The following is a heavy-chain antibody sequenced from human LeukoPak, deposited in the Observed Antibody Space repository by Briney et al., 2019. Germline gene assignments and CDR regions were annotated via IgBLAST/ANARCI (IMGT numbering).Heavy chain of an antibody. Sequence: ETLSLTCAVYGVSFSGYYWSWVRQAPGKGLEWVANIKQDGNEKYYVDSVKGRFTISRDNAKNSLYLQMNSLRAEDTAVYYCARVYSSSSGKNAFDIWGQGTMVTVSS. CDR3: ARVYSSSSGKNAFDI. CDR2: IKQDGNEK. D-gene: IGHD6-6*01. V-gene: IGHV3-7*03. CDR1: GVSFSGYY. J-gene: IGHJ3*02.